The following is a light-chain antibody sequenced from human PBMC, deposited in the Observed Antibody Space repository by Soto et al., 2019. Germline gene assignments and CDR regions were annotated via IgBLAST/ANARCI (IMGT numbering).Light chain of an antibody. CDR1: EFISKW. CDR2: QAS. CDR3: QHYNSYLET. Sequence: DIQITQSPSTLSGSVGERVTITCRASEFISKWLAWYQQKPGTAPKLLIYQASSLESGVPSRFSGSGSGTEFTLTITSLQPDDFATYYCQHYNSYLETFGQGTKVEIK. V-gene: IGKV1-5*03. J-gene: IGKJ1*01.